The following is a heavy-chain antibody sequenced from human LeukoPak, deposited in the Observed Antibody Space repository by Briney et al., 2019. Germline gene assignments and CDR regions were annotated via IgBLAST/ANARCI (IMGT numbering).Heavy chain of an antibody. CDR1: GDSISSYY. Sequence: SETLSLTCTVSGDSISSYYWSWIRQPPGKGLEWIGYIYYSGSTNYNPSLKSRVTISVDTSKNQFSLKLSSVTAADTAVYYCARAEPFGGNDYWGQGTLVTVSS. CDR2: IYYSGST. CDR3: ARAEPFGGNDY. V-gene: IGHV4-59*01. D-gene: IGHD3-10*01. J-gene: IGHJ4*02.